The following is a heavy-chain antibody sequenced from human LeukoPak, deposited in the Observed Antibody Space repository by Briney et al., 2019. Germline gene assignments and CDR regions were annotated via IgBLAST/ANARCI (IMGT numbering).Heavy chain of an antibody. CDR1: GYTFTSYA. V-gene: IGHV7-4-1*02. CDR3: ARVRNRAGSGSYSRYPSFYFDY. J-gene: IGHJ4*02. Sequence: ASVKVSCKASGYTFTSYAMNWVRQAPGRGLEWMGWINTNTGNPTYAQGFTGRFVFSLDTSVSTAYLQISSLKAEDTAVYYCARVRNRAGSGSYSRYPSFYFDYWGQGTLVTVSS. CDR2: INTNTGNP. D-gene: IGHD3-10*01.